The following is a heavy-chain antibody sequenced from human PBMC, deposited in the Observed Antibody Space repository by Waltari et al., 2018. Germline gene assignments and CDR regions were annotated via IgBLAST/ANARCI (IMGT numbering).Heavy chain of an antibody. D-gene: IGHD6-13*01. Sequence: QVQLVQSGAEVKKPGASVKVSCKVSGYTLTELSMHWVRQAPGKGLEWMGGFDPEDGETIYAQKFQRRVTMTEYTSTDTAYMELSSLRSEDTAVYYCATGKREIAAAANFDYWGQGTLVTVSS. CDR2: FDPEDGET. CDR1: GYTLTELS. V-gene: IGHV1-24*01. CDR3: ATGKREIAAAANFDY. J-gene: IGHJ4*02.